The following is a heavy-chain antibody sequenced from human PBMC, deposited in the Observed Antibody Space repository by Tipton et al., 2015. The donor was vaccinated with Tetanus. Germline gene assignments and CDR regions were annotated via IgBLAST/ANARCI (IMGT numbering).Heavy chain of an antibody. CDR3: ARGRTMSGVVAPFDL. Sequence: TLSLTCTVSGASLRGGDYHWSWIRQPPGKGLEWLAYISGSGTSNSNYFLKSRITMTHDTSRNQFSLKLTAVTAADTAVYYCARGRTMSGVVAPFDLWGQGTQVTVSS. V-gene: IGHV4-61*08. D-gene: IGHD3-3*01. J-gene: IGHJ4*02. CDR1: GASLRGGDYH. CDR2: ISGSGTS.